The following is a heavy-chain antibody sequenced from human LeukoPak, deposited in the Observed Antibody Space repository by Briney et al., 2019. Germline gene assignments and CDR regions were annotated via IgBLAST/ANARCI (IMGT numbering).Heavy chain of an antibody. CDR2: FYYSGST. Sequence: SETLSLTCTVSGGSISSGGYYWSWLRQHQGKGLEWIGYFYYSGSTYYNPSLKSRLSISVDTSNNQFSLKLRSVTAADTAVYYCAALAYCNSAGCFEFTWVDPWGQGTLVTVSS. D-gene: IGHD2-2*01. J-gene: IGHJ5*02. CDR3: AALAYCNSAGCFEFTWVDP. V-gene: IGHV4-31*03. CDR1: GGSISSGGYY.